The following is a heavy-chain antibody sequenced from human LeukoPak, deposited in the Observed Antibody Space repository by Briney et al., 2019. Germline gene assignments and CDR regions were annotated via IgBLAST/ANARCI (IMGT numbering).Heavy chain of an antibody. Sequence: PGGSLRLSCAASGFTFSSYAMSWVRQAPGKGLEWVSAISGSGGSTYYADSVKGRFTISRDNSKNTLYLQMNSLRAEDTAVYYCAKDLDSSGWYHVGCWGQGTLVTVSS. CDR1: GFTFSSYA. CDR2: ISGSGGST. V-gene: IGHV3-23*01. CDR3: AKDLDSSGWYHVGC. J-gene: IGHJ4*02. D-gene: IGHD6-19*01.